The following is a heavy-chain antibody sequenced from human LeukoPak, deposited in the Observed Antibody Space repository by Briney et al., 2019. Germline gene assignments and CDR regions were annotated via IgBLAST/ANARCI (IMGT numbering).Heavy chain of an antibody. D-gene: IGHD6-19*01. CDR1: GYTFTSYA. CDR2: INAGNGNT. CDR3: ARDGDQAVAGHFDY. Sequence: ASVKVSCKASGYTFTSYAMHWVRQAPGQRLEWMGWINAGNGNTKYSQKFQGRVTITRDTSASTAYMELSSLRSEDTAVYYCARDGDQAVAGHFDYWGQGTLATVSS. J-gene: IGHJ4*02. V-gene: IGHV1-3*01.